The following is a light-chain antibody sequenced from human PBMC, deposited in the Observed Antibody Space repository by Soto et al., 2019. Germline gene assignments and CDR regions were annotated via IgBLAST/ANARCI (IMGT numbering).Light chain of an antibody. V-gene: IGKV1-6*01. Sequence: AIQMTQSPSSLSASVGDRFTITCRASQGIRNDLGWYQQKPGKAPKLLIYAASSLQSGVPSRFSGSGSGTDFTLTISSMQPEDFATYYCLQDYNYPRPFGQGTKVDIK. CDR3: LQDYNYPRP. J-gene: IGKJ1*01. CDR1: QGIRND. CDR2: AAS.